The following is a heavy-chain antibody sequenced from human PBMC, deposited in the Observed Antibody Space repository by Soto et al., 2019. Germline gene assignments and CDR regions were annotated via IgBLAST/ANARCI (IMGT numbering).Heavy chain of an antibody. CDR1: GGSFSGHY. CDR3: ARGIREFMDV. D-gene: IGHD3-3*02. CDR2: INHSGST. J-gene: IGHJ6*02. Sequence: QVQLQQWGAGLLKPSETLSLTCAVYGGSFSGHYWSWIRQPPGKGLEWIGEINHSGSTNYNPSLKTRVTILTDTSKNQFSLKVSSVSAADSAVYYCARGIREFMDVWGQGTTVTVSS. V-gene: IGHV4-34*01.